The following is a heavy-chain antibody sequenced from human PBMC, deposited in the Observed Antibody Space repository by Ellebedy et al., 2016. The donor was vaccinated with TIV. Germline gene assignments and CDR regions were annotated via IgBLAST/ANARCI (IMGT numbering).Heavy chain of an antibody. CDR1: GFTFSDAW. V-gene: IGHV3-15*01. CDR3: ATDKPSSYFGLGSH. Sequence: PGGSLRLSCEVSGFTFSDAWMSWVRQAPGRGLEWVGSIKSKTDGETTGYAAPVQGRFTISRDDSKSTLFLQMTSLKTEDPAVYYCATDKPSSYFGLGSHWGQGALVTVSS. CDR2: IKSKTDGETT. J-gene: IGHJ4*02. D-gene: IGHD3-10*01.